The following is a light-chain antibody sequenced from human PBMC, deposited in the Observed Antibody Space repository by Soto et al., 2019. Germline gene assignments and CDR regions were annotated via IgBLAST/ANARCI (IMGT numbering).Light chain of an antibody. J-gene: IGLJ2*01. CDR1: SEHSTYA. CDR2: LNSDGSH. V-gene: IGLV4-69*01. Sequence: QLVLTQSPSASASLGASVKLTCTLSSEHSTYAIAWHQQPPEKGPRYLMNLNSDGSHTKGDGIPDRFSGSSSGAERYLTISSLQSEDEADYYCQTWGAATVFGGGTKVTVL. CDR3: QTWGAATV.